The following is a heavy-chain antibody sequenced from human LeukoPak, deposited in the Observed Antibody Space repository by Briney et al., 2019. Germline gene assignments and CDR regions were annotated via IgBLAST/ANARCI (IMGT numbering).Heavy chain of an antibody. CDR3: ARGPSERYYESSGYYYFDY. CDR2: INYSGRT. CDR1: GGSFSGYY. Sequence: SETLSLTCAVYGGSFSGYYWTWIRQPPGKGPEWIGEINYSGRTNYNPSLKSRVTISVDTSRNQFSLKVGSVTAADTAVYYCARGPSERYYESSGYYYFDYWGQGTLVTVSS. J-gene: IGHJ4*02. V-gene: IGHV4-34*01. D-gene: IGHD3-22*01.